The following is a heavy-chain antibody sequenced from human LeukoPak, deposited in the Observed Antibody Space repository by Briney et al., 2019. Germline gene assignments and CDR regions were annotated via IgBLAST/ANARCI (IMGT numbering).Heavy chain of an antibody. V-gene: IGHV3-64*01. CDR2: ISNGGSI. J-gene: IGHJ4*02. Sequence: GGSLRLSCAASGFSISSYALHWVRQAPGKGLQYVSGISNGGSIDYANSVKGRFTISRDNSKNTLNLQMGSLRPEDMAVYYCARDFSYGSGFDYWGQGILVTVSS. CDR3: ARDFSYGSGFDY. D-gene: IGHD5-18*01. CDR1: GFSISSYA.